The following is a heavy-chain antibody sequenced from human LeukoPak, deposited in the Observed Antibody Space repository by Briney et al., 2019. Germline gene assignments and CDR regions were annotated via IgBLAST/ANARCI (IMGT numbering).Heavy chain of an antibody. D-gene: IGHD2-21*01. Sequence: SETLSLTCTVSVVSMSAYQWSWVRQSPEKGLEWIGCINTKGETSYNPSLKSRVTTSVDTSKSQFSLRLTSLTAADTAVYYCATSNDDKIAPFDHWRQGAPVTVSS. CDR1: VVSMSAYQ. J-gene: IGHJ4*02. V-gene: IGHV4-4*09. CDR2: INTKGET. CDR3: ATSNDDKIAPFDH.